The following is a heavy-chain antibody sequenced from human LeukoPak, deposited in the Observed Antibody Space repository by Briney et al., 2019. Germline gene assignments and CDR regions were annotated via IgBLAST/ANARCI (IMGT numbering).Heavy chain of an antibody. Sequence: GGSLRLSCAASGFTFSSYWMSWIRQAPGKGLEWVANIKQDGSEKYYVDSVKGRFTISRDNSKNTLHLQMNSLRAEDTAVYYCKKVRRELPSHDAFDIWGQGTMVTVSS. V-gene: IGHV3-7*01. J-gene: IGHJ3*02. CDR2: IKQDGSEK. CDR1: GFTFSSYW. CDR3: KKVRRELPSHDAFDI. D-gene: IGHD1-26*01.